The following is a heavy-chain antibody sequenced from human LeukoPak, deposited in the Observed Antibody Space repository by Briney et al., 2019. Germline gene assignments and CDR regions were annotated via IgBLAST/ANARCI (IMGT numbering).Heavy chain of an antibody. CDR2: IYYSGST. CDR1: GGSISSSSYY. D-gene: IGHD6-25*01. J-gene: IGHJ4*02. Sequence: TSETLSLTCTVSGGSISSSSYYRGWIRQPPGKGLEWIGSIYYSGSTYYNPSLKSRVTISVDTSKNQFSLKLSSVTAADTAVYYCARQRKSLSSELDYWGQGTLVTVSS. V-gene: IGHV4-39*01. CDR3: ARQRKSLSSELDY.